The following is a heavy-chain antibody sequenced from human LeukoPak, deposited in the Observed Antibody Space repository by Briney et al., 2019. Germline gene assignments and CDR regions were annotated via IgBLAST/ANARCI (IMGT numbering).Heavy chain of an antibody. V-gene: IGHV1-18*04. CDR3: ARGLRLGELSFDFDY. J-gene: IGHJ4*02. CDR1: VYTFTSYG. CDR2: ISASNGNT. Sequence: ASVKVSCQASVYTFTSYGLSWVRQPPGQGLERMGWISASNGNTNYAQMLQGRVTMTTDTSTSTAYMELRSLRSDDTAVYYCARGLRLGELSFDFDYWGQGTLVTVSS. D-gene: IGHD3-16*02.